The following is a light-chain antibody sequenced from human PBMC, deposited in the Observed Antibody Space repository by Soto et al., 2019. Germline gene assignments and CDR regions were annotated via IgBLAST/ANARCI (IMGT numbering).Light chain of an antibody. CDR3: QQYNSYPWT. J-gene: IGKJ1*01. V-gene: IGKV1-5*03. CDR1: QSISSW. CDR2: KAS. Sequence: DIQMTQSPSTLSASVGDRVTITCRASQSISSWLAWYQQKPGKAPKLLIYKASSLESGVPSRFSGSGSGTDFTLTISSLQPDDFATYYCQQYNSYPWTFGQGTKVEIE.